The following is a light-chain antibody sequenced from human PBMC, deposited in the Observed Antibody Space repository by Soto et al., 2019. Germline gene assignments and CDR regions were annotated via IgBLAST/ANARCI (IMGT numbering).Light chain of an antibody. CDR3: QHYNTYA. V-gene: IGKV1-5*01. CDR2: DAS. CDR1: QSISSW. Sequence: DIQMTQSPSTLSASVGDRVTITCRASQSISSWLAWFRQKPGKAPKLLIYDASSLESGVPSRFSGSGSGTEFTLTISSLQADDFATYYCQHYNTYAFGQGTKVDIK. J-gene: IGKJ1*01.